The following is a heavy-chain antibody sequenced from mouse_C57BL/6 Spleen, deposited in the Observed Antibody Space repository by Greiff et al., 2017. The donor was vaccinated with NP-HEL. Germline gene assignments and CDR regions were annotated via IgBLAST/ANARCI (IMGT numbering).Heavy chain of an antibody. V-gene: IGHV1-69*01. Sequence: QVQLQQPGAELVMPGASVKLSCKASGYTFTSYWMHWVKQRPGQGLEWIGEIDPSASYTNYNQKFKGKSTLTVDKSSSTAYMHLSSLTSEDSAVYYYANVLRGNDCYALDYLGQGTSVTVSS. CDR2: IDPSASYT. D-gene: IGHD1-1*01. CDR1: GYTFTSYW. CDR3: ANVLRGNDCYALDY. J-gene: IGHJ4*01.